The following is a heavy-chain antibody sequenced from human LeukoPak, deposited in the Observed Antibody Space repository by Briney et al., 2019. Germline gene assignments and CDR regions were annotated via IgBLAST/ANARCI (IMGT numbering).Heavy chain of an antibody. J-gene: IGHJ4*02. CDR2: IRSKANSYAT. D-gene: IGHD1-26*01. Sequence: PGGSLRLSCAASGFTFSGSAMHWVRQASGKGLEWVGLIRSKANSYATAYAASVKGRFTISRDDSKNTAYLQMNSLKTEDTAVYYCTRLRWELLGGHDYWGQGTLVTVSS. CDR1: GFTFSGSA. V-gene: IGHV3-73*01. CDR3: TRLRWELLGGHDY.